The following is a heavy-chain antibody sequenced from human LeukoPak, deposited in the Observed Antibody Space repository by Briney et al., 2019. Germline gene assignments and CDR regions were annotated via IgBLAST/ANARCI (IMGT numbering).Heavy chain of an antibody. CDR1: GFTFGDYA. V-gene: IGHV3-49*03. CDR3: TRDGDRITIFGVVIPSDDYYYYMDV. Sequence: PGGSLRLSCTASGFTFGDYAMSWFRQAPGKGQEWVGFIRSKAYGGTTEYAASVKGRFTISRDDSKSIAYLQMSSLKTEDTAVYYCTRDGDRITIFGVVIPSDDYYYYMDVWGKGTTVTVSS. D-gene: IGHD3-3*01. J-gene: IGHJ6*03. CDR2: IRSKAYGGTT.